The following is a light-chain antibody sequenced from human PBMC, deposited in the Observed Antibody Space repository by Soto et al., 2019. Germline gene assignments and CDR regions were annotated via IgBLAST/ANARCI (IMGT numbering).Light chain of an antibody. CDR2: GAS. CDR1: QSVRSTY. J-gene: IGKJ5*01. CDR3: QQYDSSPRIT. V-gene: IGKV3-20*01. Sequence: EIELTQSPGTLSLSPGETATLSCRASQSVRSTYLAWYQQKPGQAPRLLLFGASTRASGIPDRLTGSGSGTDCTLTISRLEPEDCAVYYCQQYDSSPRITFGQGTRLEIK.